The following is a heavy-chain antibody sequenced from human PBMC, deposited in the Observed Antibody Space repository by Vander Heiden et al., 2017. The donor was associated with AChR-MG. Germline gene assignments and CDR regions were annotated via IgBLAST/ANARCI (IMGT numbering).Heavy chain of an antibody. CDR3: ARSIAITIDAFDI. D-gene: IGHD6-6*01. CDR1: GGSISSNDYS. J-gene: IGHJ3*02. CDR2: IVYSGST. Sequence: QVQLQESGPGLVKPSQTLSLTCTVSGGSISSNDYSWSWIRLPPGKGLEWIGYIVYSGSTYYNPSLKSRVARSVDTSKNQFSLQLNSVTAADTAVYYCARSIAITIDAFDIWGQGTMVTVSS. V-gene: IGHV4-30-4*01.